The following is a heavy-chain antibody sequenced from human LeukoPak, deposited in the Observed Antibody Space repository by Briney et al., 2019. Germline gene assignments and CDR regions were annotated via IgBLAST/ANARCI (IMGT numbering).Heavy chain of an antibody. CDR1: GGSISSYY. CDR3: ARGGLTFGGY. V-gene: IGHV4-59*12. J-gene: IGHJ4*02. D-gene: IGHD3-10*01. Sequence: SETLSLTCTVSGGSISSYYWSWIRQPPGKGLEWIGYIYHSGTTNYNPSLKSQVTISVDKSKNQFSLKLSSVIAADTAVYYCARGGLTFGGYWGQGTLVTVSS. CDR2: IYHSGTT.